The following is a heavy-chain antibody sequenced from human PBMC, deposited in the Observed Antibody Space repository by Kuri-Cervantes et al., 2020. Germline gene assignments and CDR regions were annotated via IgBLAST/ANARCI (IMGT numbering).Heavy chain of an antibody. V-gene: IGHV3-48*01. CDR1: GFTFSSYS. CDR2: ISSSSSTI. D-gene: IGHD3-22*01. Sequence: GGSLRLSCAASGFTFSSYSMNWVRQAPGKGLEWVSYISSSSSTIYYADSVKGRFTISRDNAKNSLYLQMNSLRVEDTAVYFCARVYTDSSGYYHFDYWGQGTPVTVSS. J-gene: IGHJ4*02. CDR3: ARVYTDSSGYYHFDY.